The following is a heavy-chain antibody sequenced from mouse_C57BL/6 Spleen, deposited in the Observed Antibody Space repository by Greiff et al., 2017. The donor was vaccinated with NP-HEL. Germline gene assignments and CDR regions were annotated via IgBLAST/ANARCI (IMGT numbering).Heavy chain of an antibody. CDR2: INPSSGYT. V-gene: IGHV1-4*01. CDR1: GYTFTSYT. D-gene: IGHD2-3*01. CDR3: ARSGDGYYYGDY. Sequence: QVQLQQSGAELARPGASVKMSCKASGYTFTSYTMHWVKQRPGQGLEWIGYINPSSGYTKYNQKFKDKATLTADKSSSTAYMQLSSLTSEDSAVYYCARSGDGYYYGDYWGQGTTLTVSS. J-gene: IGHJ2*01.